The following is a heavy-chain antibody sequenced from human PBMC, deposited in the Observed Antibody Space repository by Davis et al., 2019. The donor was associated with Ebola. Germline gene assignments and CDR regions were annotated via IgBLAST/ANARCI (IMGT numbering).Heavy chain of an antibody. Sequence: GGSLRLSCGASGFTFDDYAMTWVRQVPGKGLEWVATIPHVGSEKYYVDSVYGRFTSSRDNAKNSVYLQMNSLRAEDTAVYYCARDWAGLDVWGKGTTVTVSS. CDR1: GFTFDDYA. V-gene: IGHV3-7*01. D-gene: IGHD3-16*01. J-gene: IGHJ6*04. CDR3: ARDWAGLDV. CDR2: IPHVGSEK.